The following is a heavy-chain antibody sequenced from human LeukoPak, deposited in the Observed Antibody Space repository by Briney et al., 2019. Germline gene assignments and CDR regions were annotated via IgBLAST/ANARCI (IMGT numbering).Heavy chain of an antibody. Sequence: PGGSLRLSCAASGFTFNNYALSWVRQAPGQGLEWVSAISASGGSTYYADSVKGRLTISRDNSRNTLYLQMNSLRADDTALYYCAKWIGSWYASDYWGQGTLVTVSS. CDR3: AKWIGSWYASDY. V-gene: IGHV3-23*01. J-gene: IGHJ4*02. D-gene: IGHD6-13*01. CDR1: GFTFNNYA. CDR2: ISASGGST.